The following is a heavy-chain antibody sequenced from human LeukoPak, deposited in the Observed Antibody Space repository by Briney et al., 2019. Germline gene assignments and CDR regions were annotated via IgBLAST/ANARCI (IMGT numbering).Heavy chain of an antibody. D-gene: IGHD6-19*01. J-gene: IGHJ4*02. CDR1: GFTFSSYA. V-gene: IGHV3-23*01. CDR2: ISGSGGST. Sequence: GGSLRLSCAASGFTFSSYAMSWVRQAPGKGLEWVSAISGSGGSTHYADSVKGRFTISRDNSKNTLYLQMNSLRAEDTAVYYCAKSGPRWYSSGWYNYWGQGTLVTVSS. CDR3: AKSGPRWYSSGWYNY.